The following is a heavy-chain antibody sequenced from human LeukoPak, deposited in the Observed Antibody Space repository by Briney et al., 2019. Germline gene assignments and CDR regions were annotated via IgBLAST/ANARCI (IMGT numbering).Heavy chain of an antibody. D-gene: IGHD2-2*01. J-gene: IGHJ5*02. CDR2: IYYSGSN. Sequence: SSETLSLTCTVSGGSISSYYWSWIRQPPGKGLEWIGYIYYSGSNNYNPSLKSRVTISVDTSKNQFSLKLSSVTAADTAVYYCARDIVVAGGTNWFDPWGQGTLVTVSS. V-gene: IGHV4-59*01. CDR1: GGSISSYY. CDR3: ARDIVVAGGTNWFDP.